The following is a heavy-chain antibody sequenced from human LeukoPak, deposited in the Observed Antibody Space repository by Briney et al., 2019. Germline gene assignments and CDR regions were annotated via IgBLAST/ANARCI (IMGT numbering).Heavy chain of an antibody. CDR1: EFTFSSYS. CDR3: ARATQYCSGGSCYDTWFDP. V-gene: IGHV3-21*01. D-gene: IGHD2-15*01. CDR2: ISSSSSYI. Sequence: GGSLRLSCAASEFTFSSYSMNWVRQAPGKGLEWVSSISSSSSYIYYADSVKGRFTISRDNAKSPLYLQMNSLRAEDTAVYCCARATQYCSGGSCYDTWFDPWGQGTLVTVSS. J-gene: IGHJ5*02.